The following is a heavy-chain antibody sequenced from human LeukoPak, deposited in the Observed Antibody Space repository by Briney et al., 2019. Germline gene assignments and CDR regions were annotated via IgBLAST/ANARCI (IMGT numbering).Heavy chain of an antibody. V-gene: IGHV3-21*01. CDR1: GFTFSSYS. D-gene: IGHD6-13*01. J-gene: IGHJ4*02. CDR3: ARGPSKGYSSSWYLGH. CDR2: ISSSSSYI. Sequence: PGGSLRLSCAASGFTFSSYSMNWVRQAPGKGLEWVSSISSSSSYIYYADSVKGRFTISRDNSKNTLYMEVNSLRAEDTAVYSCARGPSKGYSSSWYLGHWGQGTLVTVSS.